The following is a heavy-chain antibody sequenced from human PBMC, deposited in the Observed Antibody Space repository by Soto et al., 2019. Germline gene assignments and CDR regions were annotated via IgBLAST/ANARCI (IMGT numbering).Heavy chain of an antibody. Sequence: QVQLVQSGAEVKKPGSSVKVSCKASGGTFSSYAITWVRQAPGQGLEWMGGIIPIFGTANYAQKFQARVTITADESTSTAYMVLSSLRSEDTAVYYCPMDTGPSSGYCPYWIDPWGQGTLVTVSS. J-gene: IGHJ5*02. CDR2: IIPIFGTA. CDR1: GGTFSSYA. D-gene: IGHD3-22*01. V-gene: IGHV1-69*12. CDR3: PMDTGPSSGYCPYWIDP.